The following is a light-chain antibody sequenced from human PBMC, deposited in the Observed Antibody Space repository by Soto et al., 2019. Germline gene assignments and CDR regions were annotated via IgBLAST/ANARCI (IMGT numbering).Light chain of an antibody. CDR1: QSVSSN. Sequence: EIVMTQSPATLSVSPGERATLSCRASQSVSSNLAWYQHKPGQAPRLLIYGTSTKATGIPARFSASGSGTEFSLTISSLQCEDFAVYYCQHYNNWPPKQYTFGQGTKLEIK. J-gene: IGKJ2*01. V-gene: IGKV3-15*01. CDR3: QHYNNWPPKQYT. CDR2: GTS.